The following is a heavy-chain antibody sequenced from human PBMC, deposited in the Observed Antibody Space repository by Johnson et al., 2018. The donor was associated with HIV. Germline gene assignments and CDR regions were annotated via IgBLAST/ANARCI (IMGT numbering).Heavy chain of an antibody. CDR2: ISYDAITK. CDR1: GFTFSSYA. CDR3: ARAGSSSSGPRAVDI. D-gene: IGHD6-6*01. V-gene: IGHV3-30*04. Sequence: VQLVESGGGVVQPGRSLRLSCAASGFTFSSYAMHWVRQAPGKGLEWVAVISYDAITKYYADSVKGRFTISRDNSKSMLHLQMNSLRTDDAAGYYCARAGSSSSGPRAVDIWGQGTMVTVSS. J-gene: IGHJ3*02.